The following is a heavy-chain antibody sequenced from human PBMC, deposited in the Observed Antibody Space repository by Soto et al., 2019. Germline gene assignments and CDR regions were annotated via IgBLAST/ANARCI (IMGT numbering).Heavy chain of an antibody. V-gene: IGHV1-69*13. Sequence: GASVKVPCKASGGTFSSYAISWVRQAPGQGLEWMGGIIPIFGTANYAQKFQGRVTITADESTSTAYMELSSLRSEDTALYYCARESAVLRYFDWLLTFDPWGQGTLVTVSS. CDR2: IIPIFGTA. J-gene: IGHJ5*02. D-gene: IGHD3-9*01. CDR1: GGTFSSYA. CDR3: ARESAVLRYFDWLLTFDP.